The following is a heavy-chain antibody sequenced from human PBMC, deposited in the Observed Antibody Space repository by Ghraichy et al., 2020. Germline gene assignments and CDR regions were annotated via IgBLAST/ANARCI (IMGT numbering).Heavy chain of an antibody. CDR2: IYYSGST. Sequence: ELIGIIYYSGSTYYNPSLKSRVTISVDTSKNQFSLKLSSVAAADTAVYYCASVTSSGSYYTTEVDYWG. J-gene: IGHJ4*01. V-gene: IGHV4-39*07. D-gene: IGHD3-10*01. CDR3: ASVTSSGSYYTTEVDY.